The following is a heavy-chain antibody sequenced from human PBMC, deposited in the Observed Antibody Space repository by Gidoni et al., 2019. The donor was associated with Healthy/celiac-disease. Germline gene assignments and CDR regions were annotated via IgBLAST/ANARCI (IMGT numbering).Heavy chain of an antibody. V-gene: IGHV3-73*02. J-gene: IGHJ4*02. D-gene: IGHD6-13*01. Sequence: EVQLVASGGGLVQPGGSLKLSCAASGFTFSGSAMHWARQASGKGLECVGRIRSKANIYATAYAASVKCRFTISRDDSKNTAYLQMNSLKTEDTAVDYCTSEGIAAAGLDYWGQGTLVTVSS. CDR3: TSEGIAAAGLDY. CDR1: GFTFSGSA. CDR2: IRSKANIYAT.